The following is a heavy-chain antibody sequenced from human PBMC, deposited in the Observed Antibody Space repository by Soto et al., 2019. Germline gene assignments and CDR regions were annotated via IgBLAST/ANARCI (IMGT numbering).Heavy chain of an antibody. J-gene: IGHJ6*02. CDR1: GFSFRTFT. V-gene: IGHV3-21*01. CDR3: KRDIVVTSMDV. CDR2: IRSSSSQS. Sequence: EVQLVESGGALVEPGGSLRLSCAASGFSFRTFTMNWVRQAPGKGLEWVSSIRSSSSQSFYADSVKGRFTISRDNAKNSLYLQMDSLRDEDTAVYYCKRDIVVTSMDVWGQGTTVTVSS. D-gene: IGHD2-21*01.